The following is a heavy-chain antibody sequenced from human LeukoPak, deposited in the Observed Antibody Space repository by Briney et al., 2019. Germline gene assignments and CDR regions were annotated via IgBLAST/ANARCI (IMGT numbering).Heavy chain of an antibody. CDR1: GYTFTGHY. V-gene: IGHV1-18*04. Sequence: ASVKVSCKTSGYTFTGHYMHWVRQAPGQGLEWMGWISAYNGNTNYAQKLQGRVTMTTDTSTSTAYMELRSLRSDYTAVYYCARANHLNWFDPWGQGTLVTVSP. CDR3: ARANHLNWFDP. CDR2: ISAYNGNT. J-gene: IGHJ5*02.